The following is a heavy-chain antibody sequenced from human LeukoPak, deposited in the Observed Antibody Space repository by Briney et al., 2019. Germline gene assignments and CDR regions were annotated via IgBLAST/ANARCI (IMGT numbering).Heavy chain of an antibody. Sequence: ASVKVSCKASGYTFTGYYMHWVRQAPGQGLQWMGWINPNSGGTNYAQKFQGRVTMTRDTSISTAYMELNRLRSDDTAVYYCARDLWFGELNYYYYMDVWGKGTTVTVSS. CDR2: INPNSGGT. CDR3: ARDLWFGELNYYYYMDV. CDR1: GYTFTGYY. D-gene: IGHD3-10*01. J-gene: IGHJ6*03. V-gene: IGHV1-2*02.